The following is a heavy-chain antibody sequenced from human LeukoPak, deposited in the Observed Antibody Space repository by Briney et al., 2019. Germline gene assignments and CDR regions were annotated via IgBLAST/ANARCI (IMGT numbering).Heavy chain of an antibody. Sequence: SETLSLTCTVSGGSISSYYWSWIRQPPGKGLEWIGYIYTSGSTNYNPSLKSRVTISVDTSKNQFSLKLSSVTAADTAVYYCARQRDFWSGYYSSYYFDYWGQGTLVTVSS. CDR3: ARQRDFWSGYYSSYYFDY. CDR2: IYTSGST. V-gene: IGHV4-4*09. J-gene: IGHJ4*02. D-gene: IGHD3-3*01. CDR1: GGSISSYY.